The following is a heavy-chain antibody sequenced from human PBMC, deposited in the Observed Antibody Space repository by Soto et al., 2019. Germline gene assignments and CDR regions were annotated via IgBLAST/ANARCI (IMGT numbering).Heavy chain of an antibody. CDR3: ATAGLTEAV. D-gene: IGHD3-9*01. CDR2: ISVSGSMR. J-gene: IGHJ6*04. CDR1: GFTFSSNE. Sequence: PWGSMRLSCAPSGFTFSSNEMNCVRQAPGKGLEWVSYISVSGSMRFYADAVRGRFTISRGNTKKMLDLQMNSLRVEDTALYFCATAGLTEAVWSKGTRVTVSS. V-gene: IGHV3-48*03.